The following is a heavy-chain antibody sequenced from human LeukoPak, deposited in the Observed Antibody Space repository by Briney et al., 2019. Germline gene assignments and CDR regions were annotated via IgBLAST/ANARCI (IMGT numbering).Heavy chain of an antibody. Sequence: GGSLRLSCEVSGFTFSSYAMSWVRQAPGKGLEWVSAIGGSGDITYYVDSVKGRFTISRDNSKNTLYLQMNSLRAEDTAVYYCAKQTTMTTFRALIDFWGQGTLVTVSS. CDR3: AKQTTMTTFRALIDF. CDR1: GFTFSSYA. D-gene: IGHD3-16*01. J-gene: IGHJ4*02. V-gene: IGHV3-23*01. CDR2: IGGSGDIT.